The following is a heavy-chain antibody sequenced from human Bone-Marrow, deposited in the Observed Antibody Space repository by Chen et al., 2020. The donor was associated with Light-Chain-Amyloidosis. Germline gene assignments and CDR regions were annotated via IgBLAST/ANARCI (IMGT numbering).Heavy chain of an antibody. V-gene: IGHV1-69*18. CDR2: ITPIFNHV. CDR3: ASHYYFDERGYSRFGANFFES. J-gene: IGHJ4*02. D-gene: IGHD3-3*01. CDR1: GGTFDSYD. Sequence: VQLVQSGAEVKKPGSSVKVSCKASGGTFDSYDINWVRQAPGQGLEWMGKITPIFNHVQYSHSERLQGRLAITAEDSTTIVYMELSSLRSDDTAVYYCASHYYFDERGYSRFGANFFESWGQGTLVTVSS.